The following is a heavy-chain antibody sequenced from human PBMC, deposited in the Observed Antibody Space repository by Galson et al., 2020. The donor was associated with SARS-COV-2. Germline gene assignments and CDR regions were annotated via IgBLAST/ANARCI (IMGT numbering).Heavy chain of an antibody. CDR3: ARHGDARYCSSANGDTLADY. V-gene: IGHV5-51*01. Sequence: AESLQIYCKGSGYSFINYSIGWVRPMPGKVLELIRLISPIDSYTRYSPSFQGQVTISADNSITTAYLQWSSLKASDTGVYYCARHGDARYCSSANGDTLADYWGLGTLVTVSS. D-gene: IGHD2-2*01. CDR1: GYSFINYS. CDR2: ISPIDSYT. J-gene: IGHJ4*02.